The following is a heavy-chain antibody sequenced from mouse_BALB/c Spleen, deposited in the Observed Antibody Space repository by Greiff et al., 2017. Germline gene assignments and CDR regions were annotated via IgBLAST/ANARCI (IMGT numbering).Heavy chain of an antibody. CDR1: GYSFTGYF. V-gene: IGHV1-20*02. Sequence: VQLQQSGPELVKPGASVKISCKASGYSFTGYFMNWVMQSHGKSLEWIGRINPYNGDTFYNQKFKGKATLTVDKSSSTAHMELRSLASEDSAVYFCARSRGYGSSPDWFAYWGQGTLVTVSA. CDR2: INPYNGDT. D-gene: IGHD1-1*01. J-gene: IGHJ3*01. CDR3: ARSRGYGSSPDWFAY.